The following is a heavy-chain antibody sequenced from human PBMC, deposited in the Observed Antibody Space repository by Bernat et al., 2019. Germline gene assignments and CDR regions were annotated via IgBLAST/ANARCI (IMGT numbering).Heavy chain of an antibody. CDR3: ARYDYESGGFCGFGV. Sequence: EVQLVESGGGLVQPGGSLRLSCAASGFTVSSDYMSWVRQAPGRGLEWVSIIYPGGTTYYADSVKGRFMISRDNSKNTLNLQMNSLRDEDTAVYYCARYDYESGGFCGFGVWGQGTMVTVSS. D-gene: IGHD3-10*01. V-gene: IGHV3-66*01. CDR1: GFTVSSDY. CDR2: IYPGGTT. J-gene: IGHJ3*01.